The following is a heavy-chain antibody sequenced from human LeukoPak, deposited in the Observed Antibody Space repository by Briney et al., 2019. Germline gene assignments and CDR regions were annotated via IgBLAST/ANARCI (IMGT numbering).Heavy chain of an antibody. CDR1: GFSFSKYW. CDR2: IKEDGTYT. D-gene: IGHD3-9*01. V-gene: IGHV3-74*01. CDR3: ARDFDMGITPGDDFDF. Sequence: QSGGSLRLSCAASGFSFSKYWMHWVRQTPGEGLVWVSRIKEDGTYTSYADSVKGRFTISRDNARNTVFLQMNSLRAEDTAVYYCARDFDMGITPGDDFDFWGQGTLVTVFS. J-gene: IGHJ4*02.